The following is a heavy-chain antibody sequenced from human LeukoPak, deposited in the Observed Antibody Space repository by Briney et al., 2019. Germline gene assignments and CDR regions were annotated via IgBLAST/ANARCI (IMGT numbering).Heavy chain of an antibody. J-gene: IGHJ4*02. V-gene: IGHV4-34*01. Sequence: PPETRSLTRAVYGGSTGTYYWSCSPQPPGTGVEWIGGIKQSGSTNYNPSLKSRVTISVNTSKNQFSRKLSTLTAAHTAVYYCARSQEDIVVVVAATSSPYYLDYWGQGTLVTVSS. CDR2: IKQSGST. CDR1: GGSTGTYY. CDR3: ARSQEDIVVVVAATSSPYYLDY. D-gene: IGHD2-15*01.